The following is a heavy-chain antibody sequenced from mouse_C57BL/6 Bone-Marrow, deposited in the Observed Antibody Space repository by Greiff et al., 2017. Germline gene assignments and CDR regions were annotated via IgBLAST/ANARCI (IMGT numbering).Heavy chain of an antibody. D-gene: IGHD1-1*01. CDR1: GFTFTSYW. J-gene: IGHJ2*01. CDR2: IHPNSGSS. CDR3: ARRYYGSSYFAY. Sequence: QVQLLQPGADLVKPGASVKLSCMASGFTFTSYWMHWVKQWPGQGLEWIGMIHPNSGSSNYDEKFKGKGTLTVDKSSCTAYMQLSSLTSEDTAAYYGARRYYGSSYFAYWGQGTPLTVSA. V-gene: IGHV1-64*01.